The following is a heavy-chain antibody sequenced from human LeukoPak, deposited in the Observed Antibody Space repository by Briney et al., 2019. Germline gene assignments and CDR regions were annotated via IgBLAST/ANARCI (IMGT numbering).Heavy chain of an antibody. CDR3: AKDRTVGASYWYFDL. CDR1: GFTFSSYA. J-gene: IGHJ2*01. Sequence: GGSLRLSCAASGFTFSSYAMSWVRQAPGKGLEWVSAISGSGGSTYYADSVKGRFTISRDSSKNTLFLQMNTLRAEDTAIYYCAKDRTVGASYWYFDLWGRGTLVTVSS. D-gene: IGHD1-26*01. V-gene: IGHV3-23*01. CDR2: ISGSGGST.